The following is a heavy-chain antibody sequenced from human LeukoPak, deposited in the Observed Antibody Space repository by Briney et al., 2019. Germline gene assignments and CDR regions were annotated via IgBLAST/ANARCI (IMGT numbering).Heavy chain of an antibody. CDR2: MNPNSGNT. CDR1: GYTFTSYD. J-gene: IGHJ3*02. Sequence: ASVKVSCRASGYTFTSYDINWVRQATGQGLEWMGWMNPNSGNTGYAQKFQGRVTITRNTSISTAYMELSSLRSEDTAVYYCARGLILRYFDWMNRGDAFDIWGQGTMVTVSS. V-gene: IGHV1-8*03. CDR3: ARGLILRYFDWMNRGDAFDI. D-gene: IGHD3-9*01.